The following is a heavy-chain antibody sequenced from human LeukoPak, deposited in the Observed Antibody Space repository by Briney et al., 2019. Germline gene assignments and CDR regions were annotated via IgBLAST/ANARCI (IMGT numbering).Heavy chain of an antibody. CDR3: ATVAGIISHNWFDP. CDR1: GYTFTSDG. CDR2: ISAYNGNT. V-gene: IGHV1-18*01. Sequence: ASVKVSCKASGYTFTSDGISWVRQAPGQGLEWMGWISAYNGNTNYAQKLQGRVTMTTDTSTSTAYMELRSLRSDDTAVYYCATVAGIISHNWFDPWGQGTLVTVSS. D-gene: IGHD6-19*01. J-gene: IGHJ5*02.